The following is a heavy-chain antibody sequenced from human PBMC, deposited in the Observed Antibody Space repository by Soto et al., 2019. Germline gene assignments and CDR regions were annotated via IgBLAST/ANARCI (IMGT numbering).Heavy chain of an antibody. D-gene: IGHD3-22*01. J-gene: IGHJ5*02. Sequence: ASVKVSCKASGFTFTSSAVQSVRQAREQRLEWIGWIVVGSGNTNYAQKCQDRLTIPRDMATRTAYMELRSLRSEDTAVYYCAALQWAYYDSSGYSGWFDPRGQG. CDR2: IVVGSGNT. CDR3: AALQWAYYDSSGYSGWFDP. V-gene: IGHV1-58*01. CDR1: GFTFTSSA.